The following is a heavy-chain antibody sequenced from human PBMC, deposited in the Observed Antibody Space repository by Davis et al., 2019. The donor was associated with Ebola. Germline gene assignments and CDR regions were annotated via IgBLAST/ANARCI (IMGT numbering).Heavy chain of an antibody. Sequence: GESLKISCAASGFTFSNAWMNWVRQAPGKGLEWVSAISGSGGSTYYADSVKGRFTISRDNSKNTLYLQMNSLRAEDTAVYYCAKDPASGTAMDLYYYYYGMDVWGQGTTVTVSS. CDR2: ISGSGGST. J-gene: IGHJ6*02. D-gene: IGHD5-18*01. CDR3: AKDPASGTAMDLYYYYYGMDV. V-gene: IGHV3-23*01. CDR1: GFTFSNAW.